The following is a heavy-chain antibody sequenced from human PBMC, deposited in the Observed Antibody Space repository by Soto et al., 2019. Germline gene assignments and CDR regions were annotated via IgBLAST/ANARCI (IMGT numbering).Heavy chain of an antibody. Sequence: SETLSLTCTVSGGSISSSSYYWGWIRQPPGKGLEWIGSISYSGSTYYNPSLKSRVTISVDTSKNQFSLKVGSVTAADTAVYYCARRTPTSFLTPAHYSYGMDVWGQGTTVTVSS. CDR2: ISYSGST. V-gene: IGHV4-39*01. CDR3: ARRTPTSFLTPAHYSYGMDV. D-gene: IGHD1-20*01. CDR1: GGSISSSSYY. J-gene: IGHJ6*02.